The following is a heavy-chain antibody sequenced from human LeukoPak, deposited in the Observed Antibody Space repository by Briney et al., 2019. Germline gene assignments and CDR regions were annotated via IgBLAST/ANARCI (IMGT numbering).Heavy chain of an antibody. V-gene: IGHV3-23*01. D-gene: IGHD4-23*01. Sequence: GGSLRLSCAASGFTFSTYAMSWVRQAPGKGLEWVSAVRSNGDDTFYADSVKGRFTISRDPSKNTLYLQMNSLRAEDTAVYYCARGPNKSDGGNSGSAWFDPWGQGTLVTVSS. J-gene: IGHJ5*02. CDR2: VRSNGDDT. CDR1: GFTFSTYA. CDR3: ARGPNKSDGGNSGSAWFDP.